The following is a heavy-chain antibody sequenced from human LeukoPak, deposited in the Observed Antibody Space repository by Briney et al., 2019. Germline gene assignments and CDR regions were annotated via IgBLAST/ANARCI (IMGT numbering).Heavy chain of an antibody. CDR3: AREGNYYGSGSTINWFDP. CDR2: INPNRGGT. D-gene: IGHD3-10*01. Sequence: GASVKVSCKASGYTFTGYYMHWVRQAPGQGLEWMGWINPNRGGTNYAQKFQGRVTMTRGTSISTAYMELSRLRSDDTAVYYCAREGNYYGSGSTINWFDPWGQGTLVTVSS. V-gene: IGHV1-2*02. CDR1: GYTFTGYY. J-gene: IGHJ5*02.